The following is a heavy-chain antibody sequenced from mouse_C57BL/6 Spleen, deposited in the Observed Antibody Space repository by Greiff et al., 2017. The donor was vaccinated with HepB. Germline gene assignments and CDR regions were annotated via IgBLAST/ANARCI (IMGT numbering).Heavy chain of an antibody. D-gene: IGHD3-2*02. CDR1: GYTFTSYW. J-gene: IGHJ3*01. CDR3: ARGDSSGPTN. V-gene: IGHV1-69*01. CDR2: IDPSDSYT. Sequence: VQLQQPGAELVMPGASVKLSCKASGYTFTSYWMHWVKQRPGQGLEWIGEIDPSDSYTNYNQKFKGKSTLTVDKSSSTAYMQLSSLTSEDSAVYYCARGDSSGPTNWGQGTLVTVSA.